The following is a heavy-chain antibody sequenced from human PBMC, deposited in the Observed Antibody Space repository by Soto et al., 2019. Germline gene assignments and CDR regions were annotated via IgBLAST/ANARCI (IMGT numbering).Heavy chain of an antibody. Sequence: GGSLRLSCTASGFTFDENAMSWFRQAPGKGLEWVGLIRSTVYGETTEYAASVEGRFTISRDRSKSITYLQMNSLKTEDTAVYYCTRAHDNSRYWFDPWGQGTLVTVSS. D-gene: IGHD3-22*01. CDR3: TRAHDNSRYWFDP. V-gene: IGHV3-49*01. CDR1: GFTFDENA. CDR2: IRSTVYGETT. J-gene: IGHJ5*02.